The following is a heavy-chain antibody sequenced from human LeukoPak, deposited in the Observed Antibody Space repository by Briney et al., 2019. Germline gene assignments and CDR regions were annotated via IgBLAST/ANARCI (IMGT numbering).Heavy chain of an antibody. D-gene: IGHD3-22*01. CDR3: ARDSYSSGYLDY. CDR1: GGSFSGYY. CDR2: INHSGST. V-gene: IGHV4-34*01. J-gene: IGHJ4*02. Sequence: SETLSLTCAAYGGSFSGYYWSGIRQPPGKGLEWIGEINHSGSTNYNPSLKSRVTISVDTSKNQFSLKLSSVTAADTAVYYCARDSYSSGYLDYWGQGTLVTVSS.